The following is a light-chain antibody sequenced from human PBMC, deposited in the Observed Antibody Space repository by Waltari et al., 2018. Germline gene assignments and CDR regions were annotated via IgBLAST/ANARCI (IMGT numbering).Light chain of an antibody. V-gene: IGKV3-20*01. CDR1: EFVNSRY. Sequence: EMVLTQSPGTLSLSPGERATLSCRASEFVNSRYLAWYQQKPGQAPNMLIYGASSRAPGIPDRFTGAGSGTDFILTITRVEPADSAVYYCHQYGGTPPNTFGQGTRLEI. CDR2: GAS. CDR3: HQYGGTPPNT. J-gene: IGKJ2*01.